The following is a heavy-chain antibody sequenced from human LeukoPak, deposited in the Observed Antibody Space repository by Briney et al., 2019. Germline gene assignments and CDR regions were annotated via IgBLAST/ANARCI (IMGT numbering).Heavy chain of an antibody. CDR1: GFTFSSYD. J-gene: IGHJ4*02. V-gene: IGHV3-30*03. CDR2: VSSNGSIK. Sequence: PGGSLRLSCVASGFTFSSYDMHWVRQAPGKGLEWVAVVSSNGSIKYYADSVKGRFTISRDTSKNSVYLQMNSLGAEDTAFYYLPRGYSSSWLGYFDYWVQGTLVTVSS. CDR3: PRGYSSSWLGYFDY. D-gene: IGHD6-13*01.